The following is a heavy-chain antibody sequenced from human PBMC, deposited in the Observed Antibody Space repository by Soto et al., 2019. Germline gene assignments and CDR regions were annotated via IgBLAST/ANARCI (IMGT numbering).Heavy chain of an antibody. CDR3: ARGGGYCSSTSCYDGMDV. J-gene: IGHJ6*02. CDR2: ISAYNGNT. V-gene: IGHV1-18*04. D-gene: IGHD2-2*01. CDR1: GYTFTSYG. Sequence: ASVKVSCKASGYTFTSYGISWVRQAPGQGLEWMGWISAYNGNTNYAQKLQGRVTMTTDKSTSTAYMELSSLRSEDTAVYYCARGGGYCSSTSCYDGMDVWGQGTTVTVSS.